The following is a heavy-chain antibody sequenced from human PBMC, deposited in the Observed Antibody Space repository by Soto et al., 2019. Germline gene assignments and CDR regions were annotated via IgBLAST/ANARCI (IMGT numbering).Heavy chain of an antibody. CDR1: GFTFSGSA. D-gene: IGHD2-15*01. CDR2: IRSKANSYAT. V-gene: IGHV3-73*01. CDR3: TQYCSGGSCYLGY. J-gene: IGHJ4*02. Sequence: GGSLRLSCAASGFTFSGSAMHWVRQASGKGLEWVGRIRSKANSYATAYAASVKGRFTISRDDSKNTAYLQMNSLKTEDTAVYYCTQYCSGGSCYLGYWGQGTLVTVSS.